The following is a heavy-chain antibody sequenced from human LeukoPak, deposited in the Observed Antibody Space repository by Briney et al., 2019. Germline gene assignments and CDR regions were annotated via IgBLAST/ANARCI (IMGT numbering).Heavy chain of an antibody. V-gene: IGHV3-9*01. CDR3: ARDGYSFGHDFDY. CDR1: GFTFDDYA. D-gene: IGHD5-18*01. J-gene: IGHJ4*02. CDR2: ISWNSGSI. Sequence: GGSLRLSCAASGFTFDDYAMHWARQAPGKGLEWVSGISWNSGSIGYADSVKGRFTISRDNAKNTLYLQMNSLRAEDTAVYYCARDGYSFGHDFDYWGQGTLVTVSS.